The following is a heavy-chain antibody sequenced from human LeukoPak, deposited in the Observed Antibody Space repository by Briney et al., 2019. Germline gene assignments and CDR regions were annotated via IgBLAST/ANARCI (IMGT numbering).Heavy chain of an antibody. Sequence: GGSLRLSCAASGFTFSGSAMTWVRQAPGKGLEGVSVISGSGDSTFYADSVKGRFTISRDSSKNTVYMQMNSLRAGDTAIYYCAKGMSGSCYSGLHCWGQGTLVTVSS. CDR2: ISGSGDST. D-gene: IGHD2-15*01. J-gene: IGHJ4*02. V-gene: IGHV3-23*01. CDR3: AKGMSGSCYSGLHC. CDR1: GFTFSGSA.